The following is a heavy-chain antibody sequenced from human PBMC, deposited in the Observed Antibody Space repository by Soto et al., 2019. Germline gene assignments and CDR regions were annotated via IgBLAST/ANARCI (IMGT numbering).Heavy chain of an antibody. CDR2: ISVSGDT. D-gene: IGHD2-15*01. Sequence: EVQLLESGGGLVQPGGSLRLSCVASGFTFSNYAMNWVRQAPGKGLEWVSGISVSGDTYYADSVRGRFTISRDNSKSTLYLQMNSLRAEETAVYYCAKACNGGACYSDYWGQGSLVTVSS. CDR3: AKACNGGACYSDY. CDR1: GFTFSNYA. J-gene: IGHJ4*02. V-gene: IGHV3-23*01.